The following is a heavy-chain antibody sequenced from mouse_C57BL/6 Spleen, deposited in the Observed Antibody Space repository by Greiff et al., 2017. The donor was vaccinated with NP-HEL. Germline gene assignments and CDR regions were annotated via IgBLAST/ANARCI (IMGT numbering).Heavy chain of an antibody. J-gene: IGHJ4*01. CDR3: ARGDYYGSRGYAMDY. CDR1: GYTFTDYY. D-gene: IGHD1-1*01. CDR2: IYPGSGNT. Sequence: QVQLKESGAELVRPGASVKLSCKASGYTFTDYYINWVKQRPGQGLEWIARIYPGSGNTYYNEKFKGKATLTAEKSSSTAYMQLSSLTSEDSAVYFCARGDYYGSRGYAMDYWGQGTSVTVSS. V-gene: IGHV1-76*01.